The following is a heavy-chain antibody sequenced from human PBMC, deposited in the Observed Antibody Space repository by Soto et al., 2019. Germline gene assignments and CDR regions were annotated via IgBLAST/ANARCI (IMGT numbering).Heavy chain of an antibody. CDR1: GCTFSSYA. D-gene: IGHD3-3*01. V-gene: IGHV1-69*06. J-gene: IGHJ5*02. CDR2: IIPIFGTA. CDR3: ARDIFAGGAWSWFDP. Sequence: QVQLVQSGAEVKKSGSSVKVSCKASGCTFSSYAITWVRQAPGQGLEWMGGIIPIFGTANYAQKLQGRVTITADKSTSTAYMELSSLRSEDTAVYYCARDIFAGGAWSWFDPWGQGTLVTVSS.